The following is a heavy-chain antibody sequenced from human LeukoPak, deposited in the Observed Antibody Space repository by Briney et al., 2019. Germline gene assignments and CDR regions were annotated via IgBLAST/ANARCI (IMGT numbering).Heavy chain of an antibody. V-gene: IGHV1-2*02. CDR1: VYTFTGYY. D-gene: IGHD6-13*01. Sequence: ASVKVSCKASVYTFTGYYMHWVRQAPGQGLEWMGWINPNSGGTNYAQKFQGRVTMTRDTSISTAYMELSSLRSDDTAVYYCARDAFIGAAGYYFDYWGQGTLVTVSS. J-gene: IGHJ4*02. CDR2: INPNSGGT. CDR3: ARDAFIGAAGYYFDY.